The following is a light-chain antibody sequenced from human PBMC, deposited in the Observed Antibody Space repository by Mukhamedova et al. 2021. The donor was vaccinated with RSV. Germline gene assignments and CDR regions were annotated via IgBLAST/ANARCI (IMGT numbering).Light chain of an antibody. J-gene: IGLJ1*01. Sequence: RPSGISSRFSGSKSGITAPLTISGLQPEDEADYYCGSKTSTNTYVFGTSTKVTVL. CDR3: GSKTSTNTYV. V-gene: IGLV2-14*02.